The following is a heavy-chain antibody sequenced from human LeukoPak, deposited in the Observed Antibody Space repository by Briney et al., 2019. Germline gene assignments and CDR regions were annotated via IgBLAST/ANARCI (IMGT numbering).Heavy chain of an antibody. D-gene: IGHD6-19*01. V-gene: IGHV3-48*04. J-gene: IGHJ3*02. CDR1: GFTLSSYG. CDR3: ASIYTGIAVAGTLNDAFDI. CDR2: ISSSSSPT. Sequence: GGSLRLSCAASGFTLSSYGMDWFRQAPGKGLEWVSYISSSSSPTYYADSVKGRFTISRDNAKNSLYLQMNSLRAEDMAVYYCASIYTGIAVAGTLNDAFDIWGQGTMVTVSS.